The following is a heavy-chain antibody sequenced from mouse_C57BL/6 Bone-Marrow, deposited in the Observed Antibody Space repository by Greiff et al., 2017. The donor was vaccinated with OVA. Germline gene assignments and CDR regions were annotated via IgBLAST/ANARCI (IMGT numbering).Heavy chain of an antibody. CDR1: GYTFTDYE. D-gene: IGHD1-1*01. CDR3: TDLLYGSSP. J-gene: IGHJ2*01. Sequence: VQLQQSGAELVRPGASVTLSCKASGYTFTDYEMHWVKQTPVHGLEWIGAIDPETGGTAYNQKFKGKAILTADKSSSTAYMELRSLTSEDAAGYYCTDLLYGSSPWGQGTTLTVSS. V-gene: IGHV1-15*01. CDR2: IDPETGGT.